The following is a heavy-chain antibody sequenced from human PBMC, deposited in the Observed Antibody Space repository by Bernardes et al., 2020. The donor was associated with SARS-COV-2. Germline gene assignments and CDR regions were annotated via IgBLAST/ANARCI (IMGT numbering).Heavy chain of an antibody. CDR1: GFNFKSYW. Sequence: GGSLRLSCAAAGFNFKSYWMSWVRQAPGKGLEWVANINQDGSEKYYVVSVKGRFTISRDNAKSSLYLQMHNLRAEDTAVYYCARDWRHEYDNTAYYYGVEDYFDSWGQGTPVTVSS. V-gene: IGHV3-7*01. J-gene: IGHJ4*02. CDR3: ARDWRHEYDNTAYYYGVEDYFDS. CDR2: INQDGSEK. D-gene: IGHD3-22*01.